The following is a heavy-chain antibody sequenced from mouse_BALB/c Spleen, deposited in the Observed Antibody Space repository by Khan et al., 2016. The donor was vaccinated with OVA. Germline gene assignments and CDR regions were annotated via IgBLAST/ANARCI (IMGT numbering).Heavy chain of an antibody. J-gene: IGHJ3*01. V-gene: IGHV9-3-1*01. CDR2: INTYTGEA. CDR3: SRSNGNYWFAY. Sequence: QIQLVQSGPELKKPGETVKISCKASGYTLTNYGMNWVKQAPGKGLKWMGWINTYTGEATYADDFKGRFAFSLETSASTANLQINNLNNEDTAPYCCSRSNGNYWFAYWGQGTLVTVSA. D-gene: IGHD2-1*01. CDR1: GYTLTNYG.